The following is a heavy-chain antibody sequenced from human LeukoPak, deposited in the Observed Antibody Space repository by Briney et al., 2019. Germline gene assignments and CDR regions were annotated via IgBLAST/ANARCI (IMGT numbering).Heavy chain of an antibody. V-gene: IGHV3-21*01. CDR1: GFTFNTYS. CDR2: ISSSSSYI. J-gene: IGHJ4*02. CDR3: ARETAGFDY. Sequence: GGPLRLSCAASGFTFNTYSMNWVRQAPGKGLEWVSSISSSSSYIYYADSVKGRFTISRDNAKNSLYLQMNSLRAEDTAVYYCARETAGFDYWGQGTLVTVSS.